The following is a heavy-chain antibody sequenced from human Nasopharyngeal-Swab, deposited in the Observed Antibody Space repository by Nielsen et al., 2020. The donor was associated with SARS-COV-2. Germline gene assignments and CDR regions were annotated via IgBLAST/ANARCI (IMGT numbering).Heavy chain of an antibody. CDR3: ARDQLGDTAMVTLDY. CDR2: ISYDGSNK. D-gene: IGHD5-18*01. Sequence: SLNIYCAASGFTFSSYAMYWVRQAPGKGLEWVAVISYDGSNKYYADSVKGRFTISRDNSKNTLYLQMNSLRAEDTAVYYCARDQLGDTAMVTLDYWGQGTLVTVSS. J-gene: IGHJ4*02. CDR1: GFTFSSYA. V-gene: IGHV3-30*04.